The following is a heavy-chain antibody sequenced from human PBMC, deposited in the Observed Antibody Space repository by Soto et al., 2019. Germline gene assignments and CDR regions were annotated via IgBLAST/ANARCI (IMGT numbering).Heavy chain of an antibody. V-gene: IGHV4-59*08. CDR3: ARQSLDYDFWSGYRSYYYMDV. Sequence: PSETLSLTCTVSGGSISSYYWGWIRQPPGKGLEWIGYIYYSGSTNYDPSLKSRVTISVDTSKNQFSLKLSSVTAADTAVYYCARQSLDYDFWSGYRSYYYMDVWGKGTTVTVSS. J-gene: IGHJ6*03. CDR2: IYYSGST. CDR1: GGSISSYY. D-gene: IGHD3-3*01.